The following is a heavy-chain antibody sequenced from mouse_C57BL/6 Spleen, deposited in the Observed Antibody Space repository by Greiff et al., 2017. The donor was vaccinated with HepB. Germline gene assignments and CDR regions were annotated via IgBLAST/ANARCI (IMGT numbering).Heavy chain of an antibody. CDR1: GYTFTSYW. V-gene: IGHV1-52*01. CDR2: IDPSDSET. D-gene: IGHD1-1*01. CDR3: ARSPLYYYGSRYFDY. J-gene: IGHJ2*01. Sequence: VQLQQSGAELVRPGSSVKLSCKASGYTFTSYWMHWVKQRPMQGLEWIGNIDPSDSETHYNQKFKDKATLTVDKSSSTAYMQLSSLTSEDSAVYYCARSPLYYYGSRYFDYWGQGTTLTVSS.